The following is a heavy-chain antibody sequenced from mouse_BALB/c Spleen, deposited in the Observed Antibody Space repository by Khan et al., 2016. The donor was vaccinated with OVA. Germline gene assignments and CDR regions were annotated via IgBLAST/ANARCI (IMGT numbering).Heavy chain of an antibody. J-gene: IGHJ4*01. CDR3: ASTARAYYYAMDY. V-gene: IGHV1-9*01. Sequence: QVQLQQPGAELMKPGASVKISCKASGYTFSTYWIEWVKQRPGHGLEWIGEILPRSGSTNYNENFKGKATFTADTSSNTASMQLSSLTSEDSAVDYCASTARAYYYAMDYWGQGTSVTVSS. CDR2: ILPRSGST. CDR1: GYTFSTYW. D-gene: IGHD3-1*01.